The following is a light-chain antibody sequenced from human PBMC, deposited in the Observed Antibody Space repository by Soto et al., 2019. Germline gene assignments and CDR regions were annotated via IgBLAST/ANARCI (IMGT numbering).Light chain of an antibody. CDR3: QHYGSSSWT. V-gene: IGKV3-20*01. CDR1: QSVSSIY. CDR2: GAS. Sequence: DIVLTQSPGTLSLSPGERATLSCRTSQSVSSIYLAWYQQKPGQAPRPRIYGASSRATGIPDRFSGSGSVTDFNLTISRLEPEDLAVYFCQHYGSSSWTFGQGTKVEIK. J-gene: IGKJ1*01.